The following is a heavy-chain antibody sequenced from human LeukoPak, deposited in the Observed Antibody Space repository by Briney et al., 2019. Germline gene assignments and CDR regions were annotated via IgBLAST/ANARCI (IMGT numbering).Heavy chain of an antibody. Sequence: GGSLRLSCAASGFTFSSYAMSWVRQAPGKGLEWISAISGSGGSTYYADSVKGRFTISRDNSKNTLYLQMNSLRAEDTAVYYCAKAERFLEWFPSWGQGTLVTVSS. J-gene: IGHJ5*02. V-gene: IGHV3-23*01. D-gene: IGHD3-3*01. CDR2: ISGSGGST. CDR1: GFTFSSYA. CDR3: AKAERFLEWFPS.